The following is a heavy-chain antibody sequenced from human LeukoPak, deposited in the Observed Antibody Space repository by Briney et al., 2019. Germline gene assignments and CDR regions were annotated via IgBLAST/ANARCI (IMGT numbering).Heavy chain of an antibody. D-gene: IGHD5-12*01. CDR1: GFIFSSYS. J-gene: IGHJ4*02. CDR2: ISSSGSYI. V-gene: IGHV3-21*04. CDR3: ARDGSGSYDY. Sequence: PGGSLRLSCAASGFIFSSYSMNWVRQAPGKGLEWVSSISSSGSYIYYADSVKGRFTISRDNAKNSLYVQMNSLRAEDTALYYCARDGSGSYDYWGQGTLVTVSS.